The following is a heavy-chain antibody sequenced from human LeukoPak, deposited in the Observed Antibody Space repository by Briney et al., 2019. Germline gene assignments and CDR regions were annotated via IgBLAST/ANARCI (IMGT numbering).Heavy chain of an antibody. CDR3: ALRRDGYNGFFDF. CDR2: IYYSGST. D-gene: IGHD5-24*01. CDR1: GGSISSFY. J-gene: IGHJ4*02. V-gene: IGHV4-59*01. Sequence: SETLSLTCTVSGGSISSFYWTWIRQPPGKGLEWIGYIYYSGSTDYNPSLKSRVTISLDTSKNQFSLNLSSVTAADTAVYYCALRRDGYNGFFDFWGPGTLVTVSS.